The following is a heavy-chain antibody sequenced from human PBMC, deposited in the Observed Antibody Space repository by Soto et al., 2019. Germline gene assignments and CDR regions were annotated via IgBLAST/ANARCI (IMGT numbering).Heavy chain of an antibody. J-gene: IGHJ5*02. Sequence: ASVKVSCKASGYTFTSYGISWVRQAPGQGLEWMGWISANSGGTNYAQKFQGRVTMTRDTSISTAYMELSRLRSDDTAVYYCARVLMTTVSQTWFDPWGQGTLVTVSS. CDR2: ISANSGGT. D-gene: IGHD4-17*01. CDR3: ARVLMTTVSQTWFDP. CDR1: GYTFTSYG. V-gene: IGHV1-2*02.